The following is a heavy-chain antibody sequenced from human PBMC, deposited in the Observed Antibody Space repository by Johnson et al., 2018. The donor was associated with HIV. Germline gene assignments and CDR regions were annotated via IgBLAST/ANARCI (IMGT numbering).Heavy chain of an antibody. J-gene: IGHJ3*02. D-gene: IGHD6-6*01. CDR1: GFTFSSYA. CDR3: ARVSSSSLGAFDI. Sequence: QVQLVESGGGVVQPGRSLRLSCAASGFTFSSYAMHWVRQAPGKGLEWVAVISYDGNNKYYADSVKGRFTISRDNSRNTLYLQMNTLRTEDTAVYYCARVSSSSLGAFDIWGQGTMVTVSS. CDR2: ISYDGNNK. V-gene: IGHV3-30-3*01.